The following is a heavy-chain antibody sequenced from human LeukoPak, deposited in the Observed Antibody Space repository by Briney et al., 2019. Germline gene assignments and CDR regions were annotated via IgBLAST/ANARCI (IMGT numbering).Heavy chain of an antibody. CDR2: INHSGST. CDR3: ARGQYNWFDP. Sequence: SETLSLTCAVYGGSFSGYYWSWIRQPPGNGLEWIGEINHSGSTNYNPSLKSRVTISVDTSKNQFSLKLSSVTAADTAVYYCARGQYNWFDPWGQGTLVTVSS. J-gene: IGHJ5*02. V-gene: IGHV4-34*01. CDR1: GGSFSGYY.